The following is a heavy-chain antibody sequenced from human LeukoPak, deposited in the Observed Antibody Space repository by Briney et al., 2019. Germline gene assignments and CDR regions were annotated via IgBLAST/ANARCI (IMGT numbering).Heavy chain of an antibody. D-gene: IGHD5-18*01. CDR3: AKGSEDTAMVDFDY. CDR2: ISGSGGST. V-gene: IGHV3-23*01. J-gene: IGHJ4*02. Sequence: GGPLRLSCAASGFTFSSYAMSWVRQAPGKGLEWASAISGSGGSTYYADSVKGRFTISRDNSKNTLYLQMNSLRAEDTAVYYCAKGSEDTAMVDFDYWGQGTLVTVSS. CDR1: GFTFSSYA.